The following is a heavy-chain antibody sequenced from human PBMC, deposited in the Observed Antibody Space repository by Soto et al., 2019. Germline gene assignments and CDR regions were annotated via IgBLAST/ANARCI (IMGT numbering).Heavy chain of an antibody. D-gene: IGHD4-4*01. CDR3: ARDTVPYYYYGMDV. V-gene: IGHV1-69*06. J-gene: IGHJ6*02. CDR1: GGTFSSYA. Sequence: SVKVSCKASGGTFSSYAISWVRQAPGQGLEWMGGIIPIFGTANYAQKFQGRVTITADKSTSTAYMELSSLRSEDTAVYYCARDTVPYYYYGMDVWGQGTTVTVSS. CDR2: IIPIFGTA.